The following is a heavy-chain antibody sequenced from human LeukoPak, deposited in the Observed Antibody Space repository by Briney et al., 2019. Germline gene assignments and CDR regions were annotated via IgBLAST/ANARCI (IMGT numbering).Heavy chain of an antibody. V-gene: IGHV1-69*05. CDR1: GGTFSSYA. Sequence: GSSVKVSCKASGGTFSSYAISWVRQAPGQGLEWMGRIIPIFRTANYAQKFQGRVTITTDESTSTAYMELSSLRSEDTAVYYCARARTYYDSSGYPFDYWGQGTLVTVSS. CDR3: ARARTYYDSSGYPFDY. J-gene: IGHJ4*02. D-gene: IGHD3-22*01. CDR2: IIPIFRTA.